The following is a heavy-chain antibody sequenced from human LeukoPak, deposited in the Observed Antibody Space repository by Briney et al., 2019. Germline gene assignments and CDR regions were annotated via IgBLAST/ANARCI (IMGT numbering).Heavy chain of an antibody. J-gene: IGHJ5*02. CDR3: AREGALIWNYAGGWFDP. CDR2: IYHSGST. CDR1: GGSISSSNW. D-gene: IGHD1-7*01. Sequence: PSGTLSLTCAVSGGSISSSNWWSWVRQPPGKGLEWIGEIYHSGSTNYNPSLKSRVTISVDKSKNQFSLKLSSVTAADMAVYYCAREGALIWNYAGGWFDPWGQGTLVTVSS. V-gene: IGHV4-4*02.